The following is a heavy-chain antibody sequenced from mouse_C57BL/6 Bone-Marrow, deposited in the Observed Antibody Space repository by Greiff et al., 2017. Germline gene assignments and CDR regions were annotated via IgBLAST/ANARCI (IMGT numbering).Heavy chain of an antibody. CDR2: IYPGDGDT. CDR3: ASITTGVANYFGY. CDR1: GYAFSSSW. V-gene: IGHV1-82*01. J-gene: IGHJ2*01. D-gene: IGHD1-1*01. Sequence: VKLMESGPELVKPGASVKISCKASGYAFSSSWMNWVKQRPGKGLEWIGRIYPGDGDTNYNGKFKGKATLTADKSSSTAYMQLSSLTSEDSAVYCGASITTGVANYFGYWGQGTTLTVSS.